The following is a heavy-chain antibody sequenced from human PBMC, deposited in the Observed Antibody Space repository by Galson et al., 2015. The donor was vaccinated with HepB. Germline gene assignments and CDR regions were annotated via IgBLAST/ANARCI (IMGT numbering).Heavy chain of an antibody. CDR2: IKQDGSEK. V-gene: IGHV3-7*01. CDR1: GFTFSSYW. D-gene: IGHD5-18*01. Sequence: SLRLSCAASGFTFSSYWMSWVRQAPGKGLEWVANIKQDGSEKYYVDSVKGRFTISRDNAKNSLYLQMNSLRAEDTAVYYCARGAVDTAMVEDYWGQGTLVTVSS. J-gene: IGHJ4*02. CDR3: ARGAVDTAMVEDY.